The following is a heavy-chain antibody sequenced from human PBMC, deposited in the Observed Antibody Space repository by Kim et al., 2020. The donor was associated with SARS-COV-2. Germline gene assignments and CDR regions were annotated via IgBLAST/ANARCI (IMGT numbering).Heavy chain of an antibody. CDR2: INHSGST. D-gene: IGHD2-2*01. Sequence: SETLSLTCAVYGGSFSGYYWSWIRQPPGKGLEWIGEINHSGSTNYNPSLKSRVTISVDTSKNQFSLKLSSVTAADTAVYYCARGRRRYCSSTSCYLDNWFDPWGQGTLVTVSS. J-gene: IGHJ5*02. CDR3: ARGRRRYCSSTSCYLDNWFDP. V-gene: IGHV4-34*01. CDR1: GGSFSGYY.